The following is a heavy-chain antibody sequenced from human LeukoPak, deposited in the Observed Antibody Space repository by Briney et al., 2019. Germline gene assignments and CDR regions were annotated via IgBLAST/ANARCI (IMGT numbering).Heavy chain of an antibody. CDR2: ISSSTSYI. Sequence: PGGSLRLSCAASGFIFSTYSMNWVRQAPGKGLEWVSSISSSTSYIYYADSVKGRFTISRDNAKNSLYLQMNSLRPGDTAVYYCARENSGSYYQFDCWGQGTLVTVSS. J-gene: IGHJ4*02. CDR3: ARENSGSYYQFDC. V-gene: IGHV3-21*01. D-gene: IGHD1-26*01. CDR1: GFIFSTYS.